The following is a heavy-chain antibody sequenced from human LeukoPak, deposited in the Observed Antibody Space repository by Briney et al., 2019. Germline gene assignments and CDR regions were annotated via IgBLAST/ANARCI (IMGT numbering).Heavy chain of an antibody. D-gene: IGHD6-19*01. CDR2: IKEDGSQK. Sequence: GGSLRLSCEASGFTFTNYWMNWVRQAPGKGLEWVAFIKEDGSQKYYVDSVKGRFTISRDNAKKSLYLQMNSLRAEDTAIYYCARAGYSSGHRWGQGTLVTVSS. J-gene: IGHJ5*02. CDR1: GFTFTNYW. CDR3: ARAGYSSGHR. V-gene: IGHV3-7*01.